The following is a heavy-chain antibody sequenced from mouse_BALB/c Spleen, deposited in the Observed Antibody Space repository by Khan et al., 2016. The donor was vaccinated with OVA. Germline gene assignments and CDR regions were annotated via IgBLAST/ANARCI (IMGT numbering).Heavy chain of an antibody. J-gene: IGHJ3*01. CDR3: ARHGSTSWFAY. D-gene: IGHD1-1*01. V-gene: IGHV1-31*01. CDR2: IDPFNGGS. CDR1: GYSFTSYY. Sequence: VQLQQSGTELVRPGASVKISCKASGYSFTSYYIHWVKQSHGKTLEWIGYIDPFNGGSTYNQKFNVKATLTVDKSSNTAYMHLSSLTSEDSAVYYCARHGSTSWFAYWGQGTLVTVSA.